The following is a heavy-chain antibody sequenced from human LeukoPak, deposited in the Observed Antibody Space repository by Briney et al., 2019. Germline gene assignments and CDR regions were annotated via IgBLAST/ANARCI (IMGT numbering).Heavy chain of an antibody. J-gene: IGHJ4*02. CDR1: GFSFSSDA. Sequence: GGSLRISCVTSGFSFSSDAMTWVRQAPGEGLEWVSTITGSDDTTYYADSVKGRFTISRDYSKSTVHLQMNSLRAEETAIYYCAKGPQLYSGYHPDYWGQGTLVTVSS. V-gene: IGHV3-23*01. D-gene: IGHD3-22*01. CDR3: AKGPQLYSGYHPDY. CDR2: ITGSDDTT.